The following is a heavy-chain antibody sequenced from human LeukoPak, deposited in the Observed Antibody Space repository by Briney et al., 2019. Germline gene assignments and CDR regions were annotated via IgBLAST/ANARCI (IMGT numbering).Heavy chain of an antibody. CDR2: MNPDNGNT. Sequence: ASVKICCKTSGYRFTNFDIHWVRQAPGQGLGWMGWMNPDNGNTGYAHKFQGRVSMSGDTSISTAFMVLSSLRSDDTALYFCARGPRESISSDYWGQGTLVTVSS. CDR1: GYRFTNFD. D-gene: IGHD6-13*01. V-gene: IGHV1-8*01. J-gene: IGHJ4*02. CDR3: ARGPRESISSDY.